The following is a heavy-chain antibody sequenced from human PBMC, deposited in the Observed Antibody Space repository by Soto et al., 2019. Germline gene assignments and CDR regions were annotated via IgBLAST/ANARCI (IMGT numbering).Heavy chain of an antibody. CDR3: ARDAYLYYYDSSGYFACVY. V-gene: IGHV1-18*01. CDR1: GYTFTSYG. D-gene: IGHD3-22*01. CDR2: ISAYNGNT. Sequence: ASVKVSCKASGYTFTSYGISWVRQAPGQGLEWMGWISAYNGNTNYAQKLQGRVTMTTDTSTSTAYMELRSLRSDDTAVYYCARDAYLYYYDSSGYFACVYWGRG. J-gene: IGHJ4*02.